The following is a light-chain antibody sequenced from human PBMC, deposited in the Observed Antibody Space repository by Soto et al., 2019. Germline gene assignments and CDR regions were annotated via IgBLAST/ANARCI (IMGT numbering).Light chain of an antibody. J-gene: IGLJ3*02. CDR1: SSDVGDYNY. CDR2: EVS. V-gene: IGLV2-14*01. Sequence: QSALTQPASVSGSPGQSITISCTGTSSDVGDYNYVSWYQQHPGKAPKLMIYEVSNRSSGVSNRFSGSKSGNTASLTISGLQAEDEADYYCSSYTSSSTRVFGGGTKLTVL. CDR3: SSYTSSSTRV.